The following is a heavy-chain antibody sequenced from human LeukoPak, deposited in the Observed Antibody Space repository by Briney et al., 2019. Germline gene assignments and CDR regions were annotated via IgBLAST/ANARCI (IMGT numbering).Heavy chain of an antibody. J-gene: IGHJ4*02. Sequence: GGSLRLSCAASGFTFSSYAMHWVRQAPGKGLEWVAVISYDGSNKYYADSVKGRFTISRDNSKNTLYLQMNSLRAEDTAVYYCARDTPYYYDSSGYLDYWGQETLVTVSS. CDR2: ISYDGSNK. CDR3: ARDTPYYYDSSGYLDY. CDR1: GFTFSSYA. D-gene: IGHD3-22*01. V-gene: IGHV3-30-3*01.